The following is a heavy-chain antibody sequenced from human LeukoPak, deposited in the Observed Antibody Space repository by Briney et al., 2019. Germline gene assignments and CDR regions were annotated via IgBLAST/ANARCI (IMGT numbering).Heavy chain of an antibody. J-gene: IGHJ4*02. CDR2: INHSGST. CDR3: ARGDVDTAMALDY. V-gene: IGHV4-34*01. D-gene: IGHD5-18*01. CDR1: GGSFSGYY. Sequence: SETLSLTCAVYGGSFSGYYWSWIRQPPGKGLEWIGEINHSGSTNYNPSLKSRVTISVDTSKNQFSLQLNSVTPEDTAVYYCARGDVDTAMALDYWGQGTLVTVSS.